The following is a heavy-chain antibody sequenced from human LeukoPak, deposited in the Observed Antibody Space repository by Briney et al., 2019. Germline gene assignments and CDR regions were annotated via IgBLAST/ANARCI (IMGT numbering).Heavy chain of an antibody. CDR1: GGSISSGGYY. Sequence: TLSLTCTVSGGSISSGGYYWSWIRQHPGKGLEWIGYIYYSGSTYYNPSLKSRVTISVDTSKNQFSLKLSSVTAADTAVYYCARDYQSTMVRGVSGWFDPWGQGTLVTVSS. J-gene: IGHJ5*02. D-gene: IGHD3-10*01. V-gene: IGHV4-31*03. CDR2: IYYSGST. CDR3: ARDYQSTMVRGVSGWFDP.